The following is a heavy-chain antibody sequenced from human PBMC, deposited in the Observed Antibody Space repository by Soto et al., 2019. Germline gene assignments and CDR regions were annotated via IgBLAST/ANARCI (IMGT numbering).Heavy chain of an antibody. CDR1: GFTFSNYA. V-gene: IGHV3-23*01. CDR3: ARTDKFNSQSSGWANRFDY. D-gene: IGHD6-19*01. Sequence: EVQLLESGGGLVQPGGSLRLFCAASGFTFSNYAMTWVRQAPGKGLEWVSTLTSGGSTAYGDTVKGRFTISRDNSKSTLYLQMNSLRAEDTAVYYCARTDKFNSQSSGWANRFDYWGQGTLVTVSS. CDR2: LTSGGST. J-gene: IGHJ4*02.